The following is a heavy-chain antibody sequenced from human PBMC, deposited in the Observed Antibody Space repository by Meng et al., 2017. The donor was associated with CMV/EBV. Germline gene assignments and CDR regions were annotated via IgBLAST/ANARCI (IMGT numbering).Heavy chain of an antibody. Sequence: GGSLRLSCAASGFTFSSYSMNWVRQAPGKGLEWVSSISSSSSYIYYADSVKGRFTISRDNAKNSLYLQMNNLRAEDTAVYYCVGGIVVVPAAIHYYYYGMDVWGQGTTVTVSS. V-gene: IGHV3-21*01. CDR1: GFTFSSYS. J-gene: IGHJ6*02. D-gene: IGHD2-2*01. CDR2: ISSSSSYI. CDR3: VGGIVVVPAAIHYYYYGMDV.